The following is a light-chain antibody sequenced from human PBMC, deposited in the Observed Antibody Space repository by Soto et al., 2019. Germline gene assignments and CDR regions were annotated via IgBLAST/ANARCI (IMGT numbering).Light chain of an antibody. CDR3: QQYDIWPPLT. V-gene: IGKV3-15*01. CDR2: GAS. J-gene: IGKJ5*01. CDR1: QSVSSN. Sequence: SPATLSVSPGDRATLSCRASQSVSSNLAWYQQKPGQAPRLLIYGASTKATGFPARFSGSGSGTEFTLTISSLQSEDFAVYYCQQYDIWPPLTFGQVTRLEIK.